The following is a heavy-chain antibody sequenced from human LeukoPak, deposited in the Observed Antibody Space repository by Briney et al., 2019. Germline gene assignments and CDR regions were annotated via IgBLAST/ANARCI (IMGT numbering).Heavy chain of an antibody. D-gene: IGHD5-18*01. V-gene: IGHV1-69*06. Sequence: GASVKVSCKASGGTFSSYAISWVRQAPGQGLEWMGGIISIFGTANYAQKFQGRVTITADKSTSTAYMELSSLRSEDTAVYYCASGYSYGYHYYYYMDVWGKGTTVTVSS. CDR3: ASGYSYGYHYYYYMDV. J-gene: IGHJ6*03. CDR1: GGTFSSYA. CDR2: IISIFGTA.